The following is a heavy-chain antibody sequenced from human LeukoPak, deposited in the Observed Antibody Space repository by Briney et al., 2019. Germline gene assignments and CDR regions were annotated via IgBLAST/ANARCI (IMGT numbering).Heavy chain of an antibody. CDR3: LTGDDY. Sequence: GGSLRLSCAASGFTFSNAWMSWVRQAPGKGLEWVANIKQDGSEKYYVDSVKGRFTISRDNAKNSLYLQMNSLRAEDTAVYYCLTGDDYWGQGTLVTVSS. V-gene: IGHV3-7*01. J-gene: IGHJ4*02. CDR1: GFTFSNAW. D-gene: IGHD7-27*01. CDR2: IKQDGSEK.